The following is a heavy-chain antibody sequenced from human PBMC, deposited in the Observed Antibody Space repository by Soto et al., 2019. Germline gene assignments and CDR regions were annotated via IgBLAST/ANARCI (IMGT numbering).Heavy chain of an antibody. D-gene: IGHD3-3*01. Sequence: QLQLQESGPGLVKPSETLSLTCTVSGGSISSSSYYWGWIRQPPGKGLEWIGSIYYSGSTYYDPSLKSRVTISVDTSKNQFSLKLSSVTAADTAVYYCARELRFLDRDAFDIWGQGTMVTVSS. CDR2: IYYSGST. CDR1: GGSISSSSYY. J-gene: IGHJ3*02. V-gene: IGHV4-39*01. CDR3: ARELRFLDRDAFDI.